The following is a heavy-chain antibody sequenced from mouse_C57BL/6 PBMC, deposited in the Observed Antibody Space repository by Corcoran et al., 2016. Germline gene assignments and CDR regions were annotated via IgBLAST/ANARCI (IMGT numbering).Heavy chain of an antibody. CDR1: GYSFTSYY. CDR2: IYPGSGNT. Sequence: QVQLQQSGPELVKPGASVKISCKASGYSFTSYYIHWVKQRPGQGLEWIGWIYPGSGNTKYNEKFKGKATLTADTSSSTAYMQLSTLTSEDSAVYYCARWAVVATFDYWGQGTTLTVSS. D-gene: IGHD1-1*01. CDR3: ARWAVVATFDY. V-gene: IGHV1-66*01. J-gene: IGHJ2*01.